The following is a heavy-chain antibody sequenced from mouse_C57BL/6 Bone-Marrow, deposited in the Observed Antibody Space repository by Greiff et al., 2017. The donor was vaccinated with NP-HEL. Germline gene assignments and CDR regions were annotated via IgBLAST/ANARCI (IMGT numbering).Heavy chain of an antibody. Sequence: EVMLVESGGDLVKPGGSLKLSCAASGFTFSSYGMSWVRQTPDKRLEWVATISSGGSYTYYPDSVKGRFTISRDNAKNTLYLQMSSLKSEDTAMYYCARRLYYFDYWGQGTTLTVSS. CDR2: ISSGGSYT. CDR1: GFTFSSYG. CDR3: ARRLYYFDY. V-gene: IGHV5-6*02. J-gene: IGHJ2*01.